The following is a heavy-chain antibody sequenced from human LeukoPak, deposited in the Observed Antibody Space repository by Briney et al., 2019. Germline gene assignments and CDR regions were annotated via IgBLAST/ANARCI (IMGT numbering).Heavy chain of an antibody. CDR3: AREGPTSFSDY. V-gene: IGHV4-38-2*02. J-gene: IGHJ4*02. CDR2: IYHSGNT. Sequence: SETLSLTCTVSGYSISSGYYWGWIRQPPGKGLEWIGSIYHSGNTYYNPSLKSRVTISVDTSKNQFSLKLSSVTAADTAVYYCAREGPTSFSDYWGQGTLVTVSS. CDR1: GYSISSGYY. D-gene: IGHD1-1*01.